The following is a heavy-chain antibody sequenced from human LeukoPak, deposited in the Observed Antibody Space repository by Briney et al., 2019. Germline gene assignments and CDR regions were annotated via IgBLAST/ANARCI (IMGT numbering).Heavy chain of an antibody. V-gene: IGHV4-30-2*01. D-gene: IGHD3-9*01. CDR1: GGSISSGGYS. Sequence: SQTLSLTCAVSGGSISSGGYSWSWIRQPPGKGLEWIGYIYHSGSTYYNPSLKSRVTISVDRSKNQFSLKLSSVTAADTAVYYCARVRDRYDILTGYSPTYFDYWGQGTLVTVSS. J-gene: IGHJ4*02. CDR2: IYHSGST. CDR3: ARVRDRYDILTGYSPTYFDY.